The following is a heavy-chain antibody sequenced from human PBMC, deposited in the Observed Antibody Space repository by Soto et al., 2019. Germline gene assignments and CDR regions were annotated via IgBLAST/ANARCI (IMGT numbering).Heavy chain of an antibody. D-gene: IGHD6-13*01. CDR2: IKSKTDGGTT. Sequence: EVQLVESGGGLVKPGGSLRLSCAASGFTFSNSWMSWVRQAPGKGLEWVGRIKSKTDGGTTDYAAPVKGRFTISSDDSKNTLYLQMNSLKTADTAVYYCTFPIAAAGDTRSWFDPWGQGTLVTVSS. CDR3: TFPIAAAGDTRSWFDP. J-gene: IGHJ5*02. V-gene: IGHV3-15*01. CDR1: GFTFSNSW.